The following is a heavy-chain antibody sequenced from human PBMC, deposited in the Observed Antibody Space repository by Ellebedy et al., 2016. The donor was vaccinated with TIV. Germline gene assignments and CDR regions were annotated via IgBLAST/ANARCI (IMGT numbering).Heavy chain of an antibody. J-gene: IGHJ4*02. CDR1: GLMHSDYY. Sequence: GESLKISXAPSGLMHSDYYMSWVRQAPGKGLEWISYISHTSTTIHYADSVKGRFTISRDNSKNSLYLQMNSLKTEDTAVYYCTTVGNYGGNSASFDYWGQGTLVTVSS. V-gene: IGHV3-11*01. D-gene: IGHD4-23*01. CDR2: ISHTSTTI. CDR3: TTVGNYGGNSASFDY.